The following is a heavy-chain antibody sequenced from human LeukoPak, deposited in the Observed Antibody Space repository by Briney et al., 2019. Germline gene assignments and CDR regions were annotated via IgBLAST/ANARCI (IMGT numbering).Heavy chain of an antibody. D-gene: IGHD6-13*01. CDR1: GFTFSSYA. CDR2: ISSNGGST. J-gene: IGHJ5*02. Sequence: GGSLRLSCAASGFTFSSYAMHWVRQAPGKGLEYVSAISSNGGSTYYANSVKGRFTISRDNSKNTLYLQMSSLRAEDMAVYYCARDRVAAAGTAYFNNWFDPWGQGTLVTVS. CDR3: ARDRVAAAGTAYFNNWFDP. V-gene: IGHV3-64*01.